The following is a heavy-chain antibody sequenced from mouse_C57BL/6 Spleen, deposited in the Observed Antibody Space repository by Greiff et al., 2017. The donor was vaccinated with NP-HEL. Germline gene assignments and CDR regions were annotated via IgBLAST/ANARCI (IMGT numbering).Heavy chain of an antibody. D-gene: IGHD2-4*01. CDR1: GYTFTSYW. CDR2: IYPGDGDT. J-gene: IGHJ2*01. V-gene: IGHV1-80*01. Sequence: VKLQQPGAELVKPGASVKLSCKASGYTFTSYWMNWVKQRPGKGLEWIGQIYPGDGDTNYNGKFKGKATLTADKSSSTAYMQLSSLTSEDSAVYFCARDDYGHFDYWGQGTTLTVSS. CDR3: ARDDYGHFDY.